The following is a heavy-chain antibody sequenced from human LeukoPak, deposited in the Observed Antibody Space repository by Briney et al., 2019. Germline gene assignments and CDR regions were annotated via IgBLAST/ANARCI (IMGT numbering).Heavy chain of an antibody. CDR1: GYTFTSYG. CDR2: ISAYNGNT. D-gene: IGHD2-15*01. V-gene: IGHV1-18*01. Sequence: ASVKVSCKASGYTFTSYGISWVRQAPGQGLEWMGWISAYNGNTNYAQRLQGRVTMTTDTSTSTAYMELRGLRSDDTAVYYCALGYCSGGSCPGGYWGQGTLVTVSS. CDR3: ALGYCSGGSCPGGY. J-gene: IGHJ4*02.